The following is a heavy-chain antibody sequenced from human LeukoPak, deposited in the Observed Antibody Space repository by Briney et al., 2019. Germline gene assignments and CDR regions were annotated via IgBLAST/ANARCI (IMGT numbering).Heavy chain of an antibody. D-gene: IGHD7-27*01. Sequence: PGGSLRLSCAASGFTFRNSWMSWVRQAPGKGLEWVADIKADGTKMYYLDSVRGRFTISRDNAKNSLYLQMNSLRAKDTAMYYCANLWGWGYWGQGTLVTVSS. J-gene: IGHJ4*02. CDR2: IKADGTKM. V-gene: IGHV3-7*01. CDR3: ANLWGWGY. CDR1: GFTFRNSW.